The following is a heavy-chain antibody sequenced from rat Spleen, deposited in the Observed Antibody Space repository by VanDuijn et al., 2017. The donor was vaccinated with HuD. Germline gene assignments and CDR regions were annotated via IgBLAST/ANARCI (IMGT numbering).Heavy chain of an antibody. CDR3: TRSSHLNYPGILDY. J-gene: IGHJ2*01. D-gene: IGHD1-4*01. Sequence: EVQLVESGGGLVQPGRSLKLSCAASGFSFTNYGMAWVRQAPTKGLEWVATISNDGSSTYYRDSVKGRFIISRDNAKNTQYLQMDSLRSEDTATYYCTRSSHLNYPGILDYWGQGVMVTVSS. CDR1: GFSFTNYG. CDR2: ISNDGSST. V-gene: IGHV5-29*01.